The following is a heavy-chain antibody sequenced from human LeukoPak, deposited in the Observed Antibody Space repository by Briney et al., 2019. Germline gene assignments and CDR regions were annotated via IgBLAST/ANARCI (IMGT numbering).Heavy chain of an antibody. CDR1: RFNFDSYA. V-gene: IGHV3-9*01. D-gene: IGHD5-24*01. J-gene: IGHJ4*02. CDR3: AKDGGLDKYGYNPLDN. CDR2: ISWNRGII. Sequence: PGGSLRLSCAASRFNFDSYAMTWVRQAPGKGLEWVSGISWNRGIIEYADSVKGRFTISRDNAKNSLYLQMNSLRVEDTALYYCAKDGGLDKYGYNPLDNWGQGTLVTVSS.